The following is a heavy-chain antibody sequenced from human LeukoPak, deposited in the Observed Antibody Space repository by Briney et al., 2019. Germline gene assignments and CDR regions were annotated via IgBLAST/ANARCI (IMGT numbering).Heavy chain of an antibody. CDR3: ARGRGYYGSGVLYGMDV. CDR1: GGSFSSYY. CDR2: INHSGST. D-gene: IGHD3-10*01. Sequence: PWETLSLTCAVYGGSFSSYYWSWIRQPPGKGLEWIGEINHSGSTNNIPSLKSRGTLSLDTTKNQFSLRLRSVTAADTAVYYCARGRGYYGSGVLYGMDVWGKGTTLTVSS. V-gene: IGHV4-34*04. J-gene: IGHJ6*04.